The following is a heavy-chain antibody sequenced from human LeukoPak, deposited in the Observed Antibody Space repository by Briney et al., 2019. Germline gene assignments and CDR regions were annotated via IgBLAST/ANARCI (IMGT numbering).Heavy chain of an antibody. J-gene: IGHJ4*02. CDR2: INPNSGGT. CDR1: GYTFTGYY. D-gene: IGHD3-3*01. CDR3: ATTYYDFWSGGRY. Sequence: ASVKVSCXASGYTFTGYYMHWVRQAPGQGLEWMGWINPNSGGTNYAQKFQRRVTMTRDTSISTAYMELSRLRSDDMAVYYCATTYYDFWSGGRYWGQGTLVTVSS. V-gene: IGHV1-2*02.